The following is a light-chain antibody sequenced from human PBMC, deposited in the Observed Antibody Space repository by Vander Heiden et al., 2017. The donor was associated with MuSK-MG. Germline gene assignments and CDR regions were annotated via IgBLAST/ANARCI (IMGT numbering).Light chain of an antibody. V-gene: IGLV2-23*02. CDR2: EVS. CDR1: SSDVGSYTL. J-gene: IGLJ3*02. Sequence: QSALTQPASVSGSPGQSITISCTGTSSDVGSYTLVSWYQQHPGKAPKLMIYEVSKRPSGVSNPFSGSKSVNTASLTISGLQAEDEADYYCCSYAGRVFGGGTKLTVL. CDR3: CSYAGRV.